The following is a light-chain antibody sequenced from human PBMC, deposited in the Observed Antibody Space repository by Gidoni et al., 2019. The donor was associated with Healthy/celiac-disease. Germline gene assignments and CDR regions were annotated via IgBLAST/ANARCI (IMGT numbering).Light chain of an antibody. CDR1: QSINIW. Sequence: DIQMTQSPSTLSASVGDRVTITCRASQSINIWLAWYQQKPGKAPKLLIYKASSLESGVPSRFSGIGSGTEFTLTISSLQSDDFATYYCQQYNSYSFDFGPGTKVDIK. CDR3: QQYNSYSFD. V-gene: IGKV1-5*03. J-gene: IGKJ3*01. CDR2: KAS.